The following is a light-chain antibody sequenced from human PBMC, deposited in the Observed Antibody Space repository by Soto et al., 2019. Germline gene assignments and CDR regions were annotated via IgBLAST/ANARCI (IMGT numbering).Light chain of an antibody. CDR1: QSISSW. J-gene: IGKJ1*01. Sequence: DIQMTQSPSTLSASVGDRVTITCRASQSISSWLAWYQQKPGKAPKLLIYKASSLEGGVPSRFSGSGSETEFTLTINSLQPDDFATYYCQQYNSYSVTFGQGTKVEI. V-gene: IGKV1-5*03. CDR2: KAS. CDR3: QQYNSYSVT.